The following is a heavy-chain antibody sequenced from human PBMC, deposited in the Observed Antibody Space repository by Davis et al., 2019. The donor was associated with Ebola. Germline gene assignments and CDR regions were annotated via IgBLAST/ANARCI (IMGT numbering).Heavy chain of an antibody. J-gene: IGHJ4*02. V-gene: IGHV5-51*01. CDR1: GYSFTSYW. CDR3: ARLGSARLDICDY. D-gene: IGHD6-6*01. Sequence: TVPRKGSGYSFTSYWIGWVRQMLGKGLEWMGITYPGDSDTRYSPSFQGQVTISADKSISTAYLQWSSLKVSDTAMYYCARLGSARLDICDYWGQGTLVTVSS. CDR2: TYPGDSDT.